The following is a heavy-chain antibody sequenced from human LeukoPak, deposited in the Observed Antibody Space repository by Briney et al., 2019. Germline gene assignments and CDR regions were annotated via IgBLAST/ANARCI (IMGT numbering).Heavy chain of an antibody. D-gene: IGHD3-10*01. CDR3: AKFFPMMVRGGARGIDY. J-gene: IGHJ4*02. V-gene: IGHV3-48*01. Sequence: GGSLRLSCAASGFTFSSYSMNWVRQAPGKGLEWVSYISSSSSTIYYADSVKGRFTISRDNSKNTLYLQMNSLRAEDTAVYYCAKFFPMMVRGGARGIDYWGQGTLVTVSS. CDR2: ISSSSSTI. CDR1: GFTFSSYS.